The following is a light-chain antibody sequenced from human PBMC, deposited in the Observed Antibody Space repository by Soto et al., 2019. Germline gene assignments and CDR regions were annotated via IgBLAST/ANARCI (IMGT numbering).Light chain of an antibody. V-gene: IGKV1-5*03. CDR1: ENIGVW. J-gene: IGKJ4*01. Sequence: DIQMTQSPSTLSASVGDRVTITCRASENIGVWLAWYQQKPGKAPKLLIYKASSLQSGVPSRFSGGGSGTEFTLTISSLQPDDFAAYYCQQYNSYSPLTFGGGTKVDIK. CDR2: KAS. CDR3: QQYNSYSPLT.